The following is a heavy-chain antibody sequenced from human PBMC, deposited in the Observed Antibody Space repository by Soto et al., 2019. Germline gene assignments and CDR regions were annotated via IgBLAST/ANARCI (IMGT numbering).Heavy chain of an antibody. D-gene: IGHD3-10*01. J-gene: IGHJ3*01. CDR2: IYYSGST. Sequence: SETLSLTCTVSGGSISSSSYYWGWIRQPPGKGLEWIGSIYYSGSTYYNPSLKSRVTISVDTSKNQFSLKLSSVTAADTAVYYCASPYYGDYAFDFWGQGTLVTVSS. CDR1: GGSISSSSYY. V-gene: IGHV4-39*07. CDR3: ASPYYGDYAFDF.